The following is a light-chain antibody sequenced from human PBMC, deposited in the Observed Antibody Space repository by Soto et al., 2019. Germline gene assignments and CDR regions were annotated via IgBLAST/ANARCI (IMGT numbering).Light chain of an antibody. J-gene: IGKJ2*01. CDR2: GAS. CDR1: QSIPNRY. V-gene: IGKV3-15*01. CDR3: QQYYNWPPYT. Sequence: EIVMTQSPGTLSLSPGERATLSRRAIQSIPNRYVAWYQQKPGQAPRLLVHGASMRAAGVPARFTGSGSGTDFTLTISGLQSDDFAVYYCQQYYNWPPYTFGQGTKVDIK.